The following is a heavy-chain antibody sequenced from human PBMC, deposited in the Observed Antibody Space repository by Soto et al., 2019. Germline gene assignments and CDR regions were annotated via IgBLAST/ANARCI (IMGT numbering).Heavy chain of an antibody. Sequence: GASVKVSCKASGYTFTSYAMHWVRQAPGQRLEWMGWINAGNGNTKYSQKFQGRVTITRDTSASTAYMELSSLRSEDTAVYYCARDRERYWAPSIYFDYWGQGTLVTVSS. V-gene: IGHV1-3*01. J-gene: IGHJ4*02. CDR1: GYTFTSYA. CDR3: ARDRERYWAPSIYFDY. D-gene: IGHD3-9*01. CDR2: INAGNGNT.